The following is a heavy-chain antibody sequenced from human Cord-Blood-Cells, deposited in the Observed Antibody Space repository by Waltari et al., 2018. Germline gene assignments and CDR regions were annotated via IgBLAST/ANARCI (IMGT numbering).Heavy chain of an antibody. V-gene: IGHV1-8*01. J-gene: IGHJ4*02. Sequence: QVQLVQSGAEVKKPGASVKVSCQASGYTFTRYDLNWVRQATGQGLEWMGWMNPNSGNTGYAQKFQGRVTMTRNTSISTAYMELSSLRSEDTAVYYCASLKWGYNWNFDYWGQGTLVTVSS. CDR2: MNPNSGNT. CDR1: GYTFTRYD. CDR3: ASLKWGYNWNFDY. D-gene: IGHD1-1*01.